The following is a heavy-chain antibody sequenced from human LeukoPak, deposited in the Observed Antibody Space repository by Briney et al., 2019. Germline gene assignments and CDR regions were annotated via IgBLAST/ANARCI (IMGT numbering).Heavy chain of an antibody. Sequence: ASVKVSFKASGYRFTSYYLYWVRQAPGQGLEWMALINPSGGSTNYAQKFQGRVTLTRDMSSSTVYMDLSSLRSDDTAFYYCARGPHFRMYDSSDPAPFDIWGQGTMVIVSS. CDR1: GYRFTSYY. V-gene: IGHV1-46*01. CDR2: INPSGGST. J-gene: IGHJ3*02. CDR3: ARGPHFRMYDSSDPAPFDI. D-gene: IGHD3-22*01.